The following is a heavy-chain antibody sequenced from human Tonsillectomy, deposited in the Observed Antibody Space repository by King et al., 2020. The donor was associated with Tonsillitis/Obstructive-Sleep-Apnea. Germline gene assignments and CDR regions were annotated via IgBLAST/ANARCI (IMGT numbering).Heavy chain of an antibody. Sequence: VQLVESGGGLVQPGGSLRLSCAASGFTLSNSAMGWVRQAPGRGLEWVSGISSSGLTTYYADSVKGRFTISRDEAKNTVFLQMSSLRAEDTALYHCAKTTYRGTYYDDWGQGTLVTVS. CDR3: AKTTYRGTYYDD. CDR1: GFTLSNSA. D-gene: IGHD1-26*01. V-gene: IGHV3-23*04. J-gene: IGHJ4*02. CDR2: ISSSGLTT.